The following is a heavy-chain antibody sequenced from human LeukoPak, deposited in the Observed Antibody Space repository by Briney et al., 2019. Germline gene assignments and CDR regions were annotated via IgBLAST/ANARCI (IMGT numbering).Heavy chain of an antibody. V-gene: IGHV3-74*01. J-gene: IGHJ4*02. D-gene: IGHD5-18*01. Sequence: PGGSLRLSCAASGFTFSDCWMHWVRQAPGKGLEWVSRINTDGSTINYADSVKGRFTVSRDNAKNTMYLQMNSLRAEDSAVHYCARALGYSYGYGIYWGQGTLVTVSS. CDR3: ARALGYSYGYGIY. CDR2: INTDGSTI. CDR1: GFTFSDCW.